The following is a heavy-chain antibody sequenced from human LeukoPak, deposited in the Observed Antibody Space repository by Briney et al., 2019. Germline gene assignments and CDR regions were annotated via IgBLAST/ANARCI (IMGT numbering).Heavy chain of an antibody. CDR3: ARGLYYYHSSGYHYYFDY. Sequence: SETLSLTCAVYGGSFSGYYWSWIRQPPGKGLEWIGEINHSGSTNYNPSLKSRVTISVDTSKNQFSLKLSSVTAADAAMYYCARGLYYYHSSGYHYYFDYWGQGTLVTVSS. V-gene: IGHV4-34*01. CDR2: INHSGST. D-gene: IGHD3-22*01. CDR1: GGSFSGYY. J-gene: IGHJ4*02.